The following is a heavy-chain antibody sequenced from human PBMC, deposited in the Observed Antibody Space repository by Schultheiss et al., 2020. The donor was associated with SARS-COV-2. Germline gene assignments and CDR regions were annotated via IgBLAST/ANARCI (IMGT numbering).Heavy chain of an antibody. CDR1: GFTFSSYW. D-gene: IGHD3-3*01. J-gene: IGHJ6*02. Sequence: GGSLRLSCAASGFTFSSYWMSWVRQAPGKGLEWVANIKQDGSEKYYVDSVKGRFTISRDNAKNSLYLQMNSLRAEDTAVYYCARELRFLEWSIAYYYYGMDVWGQGTTVTVSS. CDR2: IKQDGSEK. V-gene: IGHV3-7*01. CDR3: ARELRFLEWSIAYYYYGMDV.